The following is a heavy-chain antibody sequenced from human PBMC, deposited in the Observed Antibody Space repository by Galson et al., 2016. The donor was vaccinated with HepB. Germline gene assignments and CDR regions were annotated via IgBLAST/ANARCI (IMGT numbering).Heavy chain of an antibody. Sequence: TLSLTCSVFGGSINSDPFYWSWIRQPAGKGLEWIGRIYSSGYTDYNPSLKSRVTLSLHPSNNQFSLKLTSVAAADTAVYYCAKKFTYWGQGALVTVSS. J-gene: IGHJ4*02. V-gene: IGHV4-61*02. CDR1: GGSINSDPFY. CDR3: AKKFTY. CDR2: IYSSGYT.